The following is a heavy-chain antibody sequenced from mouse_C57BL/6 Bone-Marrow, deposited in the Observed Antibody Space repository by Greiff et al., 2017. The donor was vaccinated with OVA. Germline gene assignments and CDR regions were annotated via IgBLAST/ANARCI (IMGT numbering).Heavy chain of an antibody. CDR1: GYTFTDYY. J-gene: IGHJ3*01. CDR2: IFPGSGSS. D-gene: IGHD2-5*01. V-gene: IGHV1-75*01. CDR3: ARYRDSNYFAWFAY. Sequence: VQLQQSGPELVKPGASVKISCKASGYTFTDYYINWVKQRPGQGLEWIGWIFPGSGSSYYNEKFKGKAPLTVDKSSCTAYMLLSSMTTEDSAVYCCARYRDSNYFAWFAYWGQGTLVTVSA.